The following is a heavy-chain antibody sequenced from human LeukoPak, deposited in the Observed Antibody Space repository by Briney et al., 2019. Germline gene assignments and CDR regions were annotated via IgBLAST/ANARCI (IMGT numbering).Heavy chain of an antibody. J-gene: IGHJ5*02. CDR1: GYSFTSYW. CDR3: ARNGYCSSTSSYFGWFDP. V-gene: IGHV5-51*01. Sequence: GESLKISCKGSGYSFTSYWIGWVRQMPGKGLEWMGIIYPGDSDIRYSPSFQGQVTMSADKSISTAYLQWSHLKASATATYYCARNGYCSSTSSYFGWFDPWGQGTLVTVPS. CDR2: IYPGDSDI. D-gene: IGHD2-2*03.